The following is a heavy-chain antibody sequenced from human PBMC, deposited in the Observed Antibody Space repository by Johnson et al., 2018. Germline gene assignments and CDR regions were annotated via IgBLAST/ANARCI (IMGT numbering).Heavy chain of an antibody. J-gene: IGHJ6*02. Sequence: VQLVESGGGVVQPGRSLRLSCAASGFTFSSYGMHWVRQAPGKGLEWVAVIWYDGSNKYYADSVKGRFTISRDNSKNTLYLQMNSLRAEDTAVYYCERAESSPHYGMDVWGQGTTVTVSS. D-gene: IGHD6-13*01. CDR3: ERAESSPHYGMDV. CDR1: GFTFSSYG. CDR2: IWYDGSNK. V-gene: IGHV3-33*01.